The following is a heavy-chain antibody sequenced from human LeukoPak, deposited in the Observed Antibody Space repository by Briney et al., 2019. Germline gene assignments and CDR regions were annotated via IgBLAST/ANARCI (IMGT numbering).Heavy chain of an antibody. Sequence: SETLSLTCAVSGGSISSGGYSWSWIRQPPGKGLEWIGYIYHSGSTYYNPFLKSRVTISVDRSKNQFSLKLSSVTAADTAVYYCARTYYDFWSGSSDWFDPWGQGTLVTVSS. CDR3: ARTYYDFWSGSSDWFDP. J-gene: IGHJ5*02. CDR2: IYHSGST. CDR1: GGSISSGGYS. V-gene: IGHV4-30-2*01. D-gene: IGHD3-3*01.